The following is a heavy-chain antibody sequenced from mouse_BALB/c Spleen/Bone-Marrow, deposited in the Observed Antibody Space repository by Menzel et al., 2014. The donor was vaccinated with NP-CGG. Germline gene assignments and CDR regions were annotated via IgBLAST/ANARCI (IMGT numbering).Heavy chain of an antibody. D-gene: IGHD1-1*01. J-gene: IGHJ1*01. V-gene: IGHV14-3*02. CDR2: IDPANGNT. CDR3: ATMTTDWYFDV. CDR1: GFNIKDTY. Sequence: EVQLQQSGAELVKPEASVKLSCTASGFNIKDTYMHWVKQRPEQGLEWIGRIDPANGNTKYDPKFQGKATITADTSSNTAYLQLSSLTSEDTAVYYCATMTTDWYFDVWGAGTTVTVSS.